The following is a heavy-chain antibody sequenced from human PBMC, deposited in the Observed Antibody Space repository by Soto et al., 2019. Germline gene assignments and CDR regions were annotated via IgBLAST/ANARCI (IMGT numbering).Heavy chain of an antibody. CDR1: GFTFSSYA. V-gene: IGHV3-23*01. CDR3: AKDTLYGKYHYYGMDV. Sequence: GGSLRLSCAASGFTFSSYAMSWVRQAPGKGLEWVSAISGSGGSTYYADSVKGRFTISRDNSKNTLYLQMNSLRAEDTAVYYCAKDTLYGKYHYYGMDVWGQGTTVTVSS. CDR2: ISGSGGST. J-gene: IGHJ6*02. D-gene: IGHD4-17*01.